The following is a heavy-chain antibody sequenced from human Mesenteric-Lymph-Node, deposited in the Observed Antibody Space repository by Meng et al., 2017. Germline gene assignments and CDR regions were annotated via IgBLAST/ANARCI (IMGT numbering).Heavy chain of an antibody. D-gene: IGHD3-22*01. CDR2: MKHDGSEK. J-gene: IGHJ4*02. CDR3: ASTEIVVVIHYYFDY. V-gene: IGHV3-7*01. Sequence: GESLKISCGGSGFTFSTYWMSWVRQAPGKGLEWVATMKHDGSEKYYVDSVRGRFTISRDNGKNSLYLQMNSLRAEDTAVYYCASTEIVVVIHYYFDYWGQGTLVTVSS. CDR1: GFTFSTYW.